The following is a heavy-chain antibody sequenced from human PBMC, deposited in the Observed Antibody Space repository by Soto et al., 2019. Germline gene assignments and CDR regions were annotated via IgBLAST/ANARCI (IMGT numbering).Heavy chain of an antibody. V-gene: IGHV4-34*01. Sequence: QVQLQQWGAGLLKPSETLSLTCAVYGGSFSGYYWSWIRQPPGKGLEWIGEINHSGSTNYNPSLKSRVTISVDTSKNQFSLKLSSVTAADTAVYYWARGIAAAGPANYWGQGTLVTVSS. CDR2: INHSGST. CDR3: ARGIAAAGPANY. CDR1: GGSFSGYY. J-gene: IGHJ4*02. D-gene: IGHD6-13*01.